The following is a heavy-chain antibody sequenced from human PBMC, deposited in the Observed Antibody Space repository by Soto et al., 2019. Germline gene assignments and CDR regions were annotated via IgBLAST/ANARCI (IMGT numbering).Heavy chain of an antibody. CDR1: GGSISSSSYY. Sequence: PXETLSLTFTVSGGSISSSSYYGGWIRQPPGKGLEWIGSIYYSGSTYYNPSLKSRVTMSADTSSNQFSLKLNSVTAADTAVYYCARGGQDFWSGPFDYWDQGALVTVPS. CDR3: ARGGQDFWSGPFDY. V-gene: IGHV4-39*07. D-gene: IGHD3-3*01. J-gene: IGHJ4*02. CDR2: IYYSGST.